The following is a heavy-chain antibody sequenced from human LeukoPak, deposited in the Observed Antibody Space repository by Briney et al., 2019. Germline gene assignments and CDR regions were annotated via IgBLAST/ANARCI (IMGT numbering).Heavy chain of an antibody. CDR1: GGSISSGSYS. CDR3: ARVPTITFFDY. V-gene: IGHV4-61*02. D-gene: IGHD3-10*01. CDR2: IYTSGST. J-gene: IGHJ4*02. Sequence: PSETLSLTCTVSGGSISSGSYSWSWIRQPAGKGLEWIGRIYTSGSTNYNPSLKSRVTISVDTSKNQFSLKLSPVTAADTAVYYCARVPTITFFDYWGQGTLVTVSS.